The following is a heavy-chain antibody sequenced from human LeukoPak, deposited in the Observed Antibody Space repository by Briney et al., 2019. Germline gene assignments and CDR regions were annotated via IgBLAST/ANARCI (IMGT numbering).Heavy chain of an antibody. CDR2: LNPSGGST. V-gene: IGHV1-46*01. Sequence: ASVKVSCKASGYTFSNFYMNWVRQAPGQGLEWMGILNPSGGSTRYAQKFQGRVTMTRDTSTSTVYMELSSLRSEDTAVYYCARGGSSGAYYFDYWGQGALVTASS. CDR3: ARGGSSGAYYFDY. CDR1: GYTFSNFY. D-gene: IGHD3-22*01. J-gene: IGHJ4*02.